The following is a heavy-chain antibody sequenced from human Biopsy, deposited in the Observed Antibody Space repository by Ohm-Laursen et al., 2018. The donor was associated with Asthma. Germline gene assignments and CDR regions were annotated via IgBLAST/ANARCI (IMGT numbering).Heavy chain of an antibody. CDR2: ISYTGSA. Sequence: TLSLTWAVSGGSMSSSSYYWGWIRQPPGKGLEWMGSISYTGSAYHNPSLKSRVTISVDTSKNHFSLKLSSVTAADTAVYYCARDFGGWYYFDNWGQGSLVTVSS. D-gene: IGHD3-3*01. J-gene: IGHJ4*02. CDR1: GGSMSSSSYY. V-gene: IGHV4-39*02. CDR3: ARDFGGWYYFDN.